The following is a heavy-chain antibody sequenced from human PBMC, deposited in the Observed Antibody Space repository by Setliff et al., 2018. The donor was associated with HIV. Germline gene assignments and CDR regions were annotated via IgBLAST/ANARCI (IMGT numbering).Heavy chain of an antibody. D-gene: IGHD2-15*01. V-gene: IGHV4-31*03. CDR2: IYYSGNT. CDR1: GGSIRSGGYF. J-gene: IGHJ2*01. CDR3: ARESRVVEGSAYWYFDL. Sequence: SLTCTVSGGSIRSGGYFWSWIRQHPGKGLEWIGIIYYSGNTYYNPSLKSRVAMSVDTSKNQFSLKLNSVTAADTAMYYCARESRVVEGSAYWYFDLWGRGTLVTVSS.